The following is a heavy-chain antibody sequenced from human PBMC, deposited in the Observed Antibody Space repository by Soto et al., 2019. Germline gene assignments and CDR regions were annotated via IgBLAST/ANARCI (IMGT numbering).Heavy chain of an antibody. J-gene: IGHJ4*02. Sequence: ASETLSLTCTVSGGSISSSSYYWGWIRQPPGKGLEWIGSIYYSGSTYYNPSLKSRVTISVDTSKNQFSLKLSSVTAADTAVYYCARRSAGESSGFALDYWGQGTLVTVSS. V-gene: IGHV4-39*01. CDR3: ARRSAGESSGFALDY. CDR1: GGSISSSSYY. CDR2: IYYSGST. D-gene: IGHD6-19*01.